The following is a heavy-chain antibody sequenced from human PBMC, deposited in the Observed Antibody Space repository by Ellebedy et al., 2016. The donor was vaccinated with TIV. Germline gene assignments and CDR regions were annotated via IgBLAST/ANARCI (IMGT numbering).Heavy chain of an antibody. CDR1: GLSVNSDGMR. Sequence: SGPTLVKPTQTLTLTCTLSGLSVNSDGMRVSWIRQPPGKALEWPGRFDWDGDTFYRTSLKTRLTIPKATSKNQVVLTMTVMDPVDTATYYCARNSGDAFELWGHGTMVTVSS. J-gene: IGHJ3*01. CDR2: FDWDGDT. D-gene: IGHD3-10*01. CDR3: ARNSGDAFEL. V-gene: IGHV2-70*04.